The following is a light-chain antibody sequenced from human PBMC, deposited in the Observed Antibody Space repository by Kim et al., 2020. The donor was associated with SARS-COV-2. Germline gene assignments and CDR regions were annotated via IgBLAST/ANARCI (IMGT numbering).Light chain of an antibody. CDR2: DVS. J-gene: IGLJ2*01. V-gene: IGLV2-14*03. Sequence: QAITNSCSRTSSDIGGYKYVSWYRQHPDKAPKIVIDDVSNRPSGISDRFSGSKSGGTASLTISGLQPEDEAVYYCASYTSSSSLVFGGGTQLTVL. CDR1: SSDIGGYKY. CDR3: ASYTSSSSLV.